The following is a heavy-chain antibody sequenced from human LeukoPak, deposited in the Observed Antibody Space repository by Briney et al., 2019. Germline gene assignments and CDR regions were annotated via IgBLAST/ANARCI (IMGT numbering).Heavy chain of an antibody. J-gene: IGHJ6*03. CDR3: ARDHYDSSGYRYYYYYMDV. CDR1: GGTFSSYA. CDR2: IIPIFGTA. V-gene: IGHV1-69*13. Sequence: ASVKVSCKASGGTFSSYAISWVRQAPGQGLEWMGGIIPIFGTANYAQKFQGRVTITADESTSTAYMELSSLRSEDTAVYYCARDHYDSSGYRYYYYYMDVWGKGTTVTISS. D-gene: IGHD3-22*01.